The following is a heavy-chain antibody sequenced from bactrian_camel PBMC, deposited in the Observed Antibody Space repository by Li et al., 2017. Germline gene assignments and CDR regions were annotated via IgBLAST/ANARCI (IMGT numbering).Heavy chain of an antibody. J-gene: IGHJ4*01. D-gene: IGHD2*01. Sequence: VQLVESGGGSVQAGGSLRLSCVASGFTFSIYAMSWVRQAPGKEREGVATIDPYGISRYADSVKGRFTISRDNAKNTLYLQMNSLKPEDTAVYYCATGLVPYCSGAYCYTQYKYWGQGTQVTVS. CDR2: TIDPYGIS. V-gene: IGHV3S44*01. CDR1: GFTFSIYA. CDR3: ATGLVPYCSGAYCYTQYKY.